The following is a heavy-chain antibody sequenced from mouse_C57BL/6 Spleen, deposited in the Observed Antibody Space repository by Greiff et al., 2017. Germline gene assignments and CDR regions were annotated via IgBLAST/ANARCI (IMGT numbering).Heavy chain of an antibody. CDR2: SDPNSGGT. Sequence: QVQLQQPGAELVKPGASVKLSCKASGYTFTSYWMHWVKQRPGRGLEWIGRSDPNSGGTKYNEKFKSKATLTVDKPSSTAYMQLSSLTSEDSAVYYCAREGDVEAMDYWGQGTSVTVSS. D-gene: IGHD3-3*01. CDR3: AREGDVEAMDY. J-gene: IGHJ4*01. CDR1: GYTFTSYW. V-gene: IGHV1-72*01.